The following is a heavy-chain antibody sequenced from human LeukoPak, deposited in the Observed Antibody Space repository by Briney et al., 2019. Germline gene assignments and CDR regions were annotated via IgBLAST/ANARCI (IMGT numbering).Heavy chain of an antibody. Sequence: GGSLRLSCAASGFIFSNYGMHWVRQAPGKGLEWVGLIWYDGSKTYYADFVKGRFTISRDSSKNTLYLQMNSLRAEDTAMYYCARERGGSWQQLGYFDYWGQATLVTVSS. D-gene: IGHD6-13*01. CDR2: IWYDGSKT. V-gene: IGHV3-33*01. CDR1: GFIFSNYG. CDR3: ARERGGSWQQLGYFDY. J-gene: IGHJ4*02.